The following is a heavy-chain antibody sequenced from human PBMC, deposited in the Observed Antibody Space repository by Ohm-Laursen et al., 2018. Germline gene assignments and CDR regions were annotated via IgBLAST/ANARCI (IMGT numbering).Heavy chain of an antibody. J-gene: IGHJ4*02. CDR3: ACETGWYSTGSDS. D-gene: IGHD6-19*01. V-gene: IGHV1-2*02. Sequence: GASVKVSCKASGYTFTSYDINWVRQATGQGLGWMGWINPNSGGTIYAQRFQGRVTMTGDTSISTVYMELTSLRFDDTAVYYCACETGWYSTGSDSWGQGTLVTVSS. CDR1: GYTFTSYD. CDR2: INPNSGGT.